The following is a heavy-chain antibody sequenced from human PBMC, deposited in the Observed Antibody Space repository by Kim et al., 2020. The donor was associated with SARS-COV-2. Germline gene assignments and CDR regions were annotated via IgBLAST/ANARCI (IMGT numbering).Heavy chain of an antibody. Sequence: GGSLRLSCTASGFTFSSYAMHWVRQAPGKGLEGVAVISYDGSNTYYADSVKGRFTISRDNSKNTLYLQMNSLRAEDPAVYYCARSLGGSSSWCGWFDPWGQGTLVTVSS. D-gene: IGHD6-13*01. CDR1: GFTFSSYA. J-gene: IGHJ5*02. CDR3: ARSLGGSSSWCGWFDP. CDR2: ISYDGSNT. V-gene: IGHV3-30-3*01.